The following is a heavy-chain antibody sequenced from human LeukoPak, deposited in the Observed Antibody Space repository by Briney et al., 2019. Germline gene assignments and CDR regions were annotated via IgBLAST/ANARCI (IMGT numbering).Heavy chain of an antibody. Sequence: ASVKVSCKGSGYTFTSYYMHWVRQAPGQGLEWMGIINPSGGSTSYAQKFQGRVTMTRDTSTSTVYMELSSLRSEDTAVYYCARVTKTGAPPIGIWGQGTMVTVSS. V-gene: IGHV1-46*03. CDR2: INPSGGST. CDR3: ARVTKTGAPPIGI. D-gene: IGHD1-1*01. J-gene: IGHJ3*02. CDR1: GYTFTSYY.